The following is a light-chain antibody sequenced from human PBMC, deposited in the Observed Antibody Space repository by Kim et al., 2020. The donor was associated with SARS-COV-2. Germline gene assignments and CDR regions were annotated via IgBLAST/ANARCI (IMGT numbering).Light chain of an antibody. Sequence: EIVLTQSPATLSLSPGERATLSCRASQSVSNYLAWCQQKPGQAPRLLIYDASNSTTGIPARFSGSGSGTDFTLTISSLEPDDFSVYDCQQRSTWPTFCQGTPLEI. V-gene: IGKV3-11*01. CDR2: DAS. J-gene: IGKJ5*01. CDR3: QQRSTWPT. CDR1: QSVSNY.